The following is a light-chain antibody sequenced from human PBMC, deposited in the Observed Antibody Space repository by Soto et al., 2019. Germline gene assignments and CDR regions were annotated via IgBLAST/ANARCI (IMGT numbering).Light chain of an antibody. CDR1: SSNIGSSN. CDR2: TNN. CDR3: SSYTSSSTHYV. J-gene: IGLJ1*01. V-gene: IGLV1-44*01. Sequence: QSVLTQPPSASGTPGQRVTISCSGSSSNIGSSNVNWYQQLPGTAPKLLIYTNNQRPSGVPDRFSGSKSGNTASLTISGLQAEDEADYYCSSYTSSSTHYVFGTGTKVTVL.